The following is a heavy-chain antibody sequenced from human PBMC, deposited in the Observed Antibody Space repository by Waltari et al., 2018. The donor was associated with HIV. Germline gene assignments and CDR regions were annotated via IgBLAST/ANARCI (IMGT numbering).Heavy chain of an antibody. Sequence: EVQLVESGGGLVQPGGSLRLSCSASGFTFSSYWMHWVRQAPGKGLVWVSVINRDGSTIRDADSVKGRFTISRDNAKNTLYLQMNSLRAEDTALYYCARGQYYSMDVWGQGTTVTVSS. CDR1: GFTFSSYW. J-gene: IGHJ6*02. CDR2: INRDGSTI. V-gene: IGHV3-74*01. CDR3: ARGQYYSMDV. D-gene: IGHD3-10*01.